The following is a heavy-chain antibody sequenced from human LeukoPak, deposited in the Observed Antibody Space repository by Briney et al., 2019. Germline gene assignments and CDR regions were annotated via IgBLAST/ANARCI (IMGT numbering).Heavy chain of an antibody. CDR2: ISGSGGST. J-gene: IGHJ6*02. CDR1: GFTFSSYA. D-gene: IGHD3-3*01. V-gene: IGHV3-23*01. CDR3: ARVASVGIKTTIFGVVISPDPYYYYGMDV. Sequence: GGSLRLSCAASGFTFSSYAMSWVRQAPGKGLEWVSAISGSGGSTYYADSMKGRFTISRDNSKNTLYLQMNSLRSEDTAVYYCARVASVGIKTTIFGVVISPDPYYYYGMDVWGQGTTVTVSS.